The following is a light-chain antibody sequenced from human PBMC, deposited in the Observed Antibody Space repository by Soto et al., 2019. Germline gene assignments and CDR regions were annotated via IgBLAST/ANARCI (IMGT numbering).Light chain of an antibody. CDR3: QQRSNWLT. CDR2: DAS. V-gene: IGKV3-11*01. Sequence: EIVLTQSPATLSLSPGERATLSCRASQSVSSYLAWYQQKPGQAPRLLIYDASNRATGLPARFSGSGSGTDSTLTISRLEPEDVADYYCQQRSNWLTFGGGTKVEIK. J-gene: IGKJ4*01. CDR1: QSVSSY.